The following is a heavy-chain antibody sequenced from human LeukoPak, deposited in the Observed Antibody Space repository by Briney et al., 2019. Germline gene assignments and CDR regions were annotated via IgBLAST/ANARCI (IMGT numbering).Heavy chain of an antibody. V-gene: IGHV4-34*01. Sequence: PSETLSLTCAVYGGSFSGYYWSWIRQPPGKGLEWVGEINHSGSTNYNPSLKSRVTISVDTSKNQFSLKLSSVTAADTAVYYCARDNYGSGSCDYWGQGTLVTVSS. CDR2: INHSGST. D-gene: IGHD3-10*01. CDR1: GGSFSGYY. J-gene: IGHJ4*02. CDR3: ARDNYGSGSCDY.